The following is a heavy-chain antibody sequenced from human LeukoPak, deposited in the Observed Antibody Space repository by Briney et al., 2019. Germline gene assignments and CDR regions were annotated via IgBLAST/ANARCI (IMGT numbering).Heavy chain of an antibody. Sequence: SETLSLTCTVSGGSVNSYCWTWIRQSAGKGLEWIGRIYFAGATTYHPPRRSRVALSLDTSRNQFSLKLTSVTAADTAVYYCVRGDYCDISGFGLNTWGQGTLVTVSS. J-gene: IGHJ3*01. CDR1: GGSVNSYC. V-gene: IGHV4-4*07. D-gene: IGHD3-22*01. CDR3: VRGDYCDISGFGLNT. CDR2: IYFAGAT.